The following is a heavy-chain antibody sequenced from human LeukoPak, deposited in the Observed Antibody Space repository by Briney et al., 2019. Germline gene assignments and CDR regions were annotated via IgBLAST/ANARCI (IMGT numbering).Heavy chain of an antibody. Sequence: GGSLRLSCAASGFTFSNYWMGWVRQAPGKGLEWVSSISSSSSYIYYADSVRGRFTISRDNAKNSLYLQMNSLRAEDTALYYCATYGSGSGTFFDSWGQGTLVTVSS. V-gene: IGHV3-21*01. J-gene: IGHJ4*01. CDR1: GFTFSNYW. CDR2: ISSSSSYI. CDR3: ATYGSGSGTFFDS. D-gene: IGHD3-10*01.